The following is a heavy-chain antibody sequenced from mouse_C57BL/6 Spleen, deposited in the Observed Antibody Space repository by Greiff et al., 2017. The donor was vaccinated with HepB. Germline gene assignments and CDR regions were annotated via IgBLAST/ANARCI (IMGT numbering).Heavy chain of an antibody. CDR2: IDTSDSDT. CDR3: GDDDGYPFGD. D-gene: IGHD2-3*01. J-gene: IGHJ3*01. CDR1: GYTFTSYW. V-gene: IGHV1-52*01. Sequence: QVQLQQPGAELVRPGSSVKLSCKASGYTFTSYWMYWVKQRPIKSLEWIGNIDTSDSDTNYNQKFKDKATLTVDKSSSTGYMQLSSLTSEDSAVYDWGDDDGYPFGDWGQGIPVSVSA.